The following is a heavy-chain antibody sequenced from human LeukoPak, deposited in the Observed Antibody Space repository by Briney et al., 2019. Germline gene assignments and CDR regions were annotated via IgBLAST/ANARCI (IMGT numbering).Heavy chain of an antibody. V-gene: IGHV1-2*02. D-gene: IGHD2-8*02. CDR2: VDPNSGGT. CDR3: VRAGDESTGHYDSLHF. J-gene: IGHJ3*01. Sequence: ASVKVSCKSSGDTFTDYYIHWVRQAPGQGLEWMGNVDPNSGGTNYAQKFQGRVTMTRDTSISTAYMELNSLRSDDTAVYYCVRAGDESTGHYDSLHFWGQGTMVTVSS. CDR1: GDTFTDYY.